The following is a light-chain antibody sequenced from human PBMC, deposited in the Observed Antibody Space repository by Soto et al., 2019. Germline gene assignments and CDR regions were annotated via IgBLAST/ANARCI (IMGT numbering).Light chain of an antibody. CDR2: AAS. V-gene: IGKV1-17*01. Sequence: QMTQSPSSLSASVGEKIIITCRASRDVGSDVSWYQQKPGQAPKLLIYAASNLYTGVPSRFSGSRSGTEFTLTISSLQSEDFAVYYCQQYNNWPRTFGQGTKVDI. CDR1: RDVGSD. CDR3: QQYNNWPRT. J-gene: IGKJ1*01.